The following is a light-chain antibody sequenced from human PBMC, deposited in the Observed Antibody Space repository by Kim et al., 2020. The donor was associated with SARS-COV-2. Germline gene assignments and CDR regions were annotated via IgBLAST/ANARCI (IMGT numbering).Light chain of an antibody. V-gene: IGKV1-33*01. J-gene: IGKJ2*03. CDR1: QDIYNN. CDR3: QQYAKRLS. CDR2: DAS. Sequence: DIQMTQSPSSLSASVGDRVTITCQTSQDIYNNLNWYQQKAGKAPKLLIFDASNLDIGVPSRFSGSGSGTDFTFTISSLQPDDIATYYCQQYAKRLSFGQGPKLEI.